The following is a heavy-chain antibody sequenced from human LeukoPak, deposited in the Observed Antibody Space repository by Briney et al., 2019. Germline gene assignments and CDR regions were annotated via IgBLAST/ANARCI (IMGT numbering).Heavy chain of an antibody. CDR3: TTDTWYSAGH. Sequence: GGSLRLSCTASGFIFSGSWMAWIRQAPGKGLEWVAIIKKDGSEKYYVDSMKGRFTISRDDAKNSLFLQMNSLRAEDTAIYYCTTDTWYSAGHWGQGTLVTVSS. CDR1: GFIFSGSW. J-gene: IGHJ4*02. D-gene: IGHD2-15*01. CDR2: IKKDGSEK. V-gene: IGHV3-7*03.